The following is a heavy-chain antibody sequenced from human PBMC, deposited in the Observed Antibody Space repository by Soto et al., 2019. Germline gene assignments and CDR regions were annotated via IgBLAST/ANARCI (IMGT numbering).Heavy chain of an antibody. D-gene: IGHD4-17*01. V-gene: IGHV1-69*02. CDR1: GGTFSSYT. Sequence: QVQLVQSGAEVKKPGSSVKVSCKASGGTFSSYTISWVRQAPGQGLEWMGRIIPILGIANYAQKFQGRVTITADKSTSTAYMELSSLRSEDTAVCYCASTASYGEPPSNYWGQGTLVTVSS. CDR2: IIPILGIA. CDR3: ASTASYGEPPSNY. J-gene: IGHJ4*02.